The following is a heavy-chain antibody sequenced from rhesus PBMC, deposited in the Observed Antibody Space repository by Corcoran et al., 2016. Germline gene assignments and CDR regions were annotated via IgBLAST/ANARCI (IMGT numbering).Heavy chain of an antibody. Sequence: QLQLQESGPGLVKPSETLSLTCAVSGYSISSGYGWSWIRQPPGKGLEWIGYISYSGRTSYNPSLKSRFTLSRDTSKNQFSLKLSSVTAADTAVYYCARDAGRGGLFGLPAWYFDLWGPGTPITISS. CDR2: ISYSGRT. J-gene: IGHJ2*01. CDR3: ARDAGRGGLFGLPAWYFDL. CDR1: GYSISSGYG. D-gene: IGHD3-3*01. V-gene: IGHV4-122*02.